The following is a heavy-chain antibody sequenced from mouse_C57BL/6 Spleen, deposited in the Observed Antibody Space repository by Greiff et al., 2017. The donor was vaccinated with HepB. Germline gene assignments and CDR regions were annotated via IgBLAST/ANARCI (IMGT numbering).Heavy chain of an antibody. V-gene: IGHV10-1*01. Sequence: EVQGVESGGGLVQPKGSLKLSCAASGFSFNTYAMNWVRQAPGKGLDWVARIRSKSNNYATYYADSVKDRFTISRDDSESMLYLQMNNLKTEDTAMYYCVRHEGYYDPYYYAMDYWGQGTSVTVSS. CDR3: VRHEGYYDPYYYAMDY. D-gene: IGHD2-3*01. CDR1: GFSFNTYA. J-gene: IGHJ4*01. CDR2: IRSKSNNYAT.